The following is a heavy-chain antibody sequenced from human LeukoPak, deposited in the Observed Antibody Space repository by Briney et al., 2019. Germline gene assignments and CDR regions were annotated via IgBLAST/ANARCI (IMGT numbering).Heavy chain of an antibody. CDR2: IWYDGSNK. CDR1: AFTFSSFG. J-gene: IGHJ3*02. Sequence: GGSLRLSCAASAFTFSSFGMHWVRQAPGKGLEWVAVIWYDGSNKYYAHSVKGRFTISRDNSKNTLYLQMNSLRAEDTAVYYCARGDILTGSPDASDIWGQGTMVTVSS. V-gene: IGHV3-33*01. D-gene: IGHD3-9*01. CDR3: ARGDILTGSPDASDI.